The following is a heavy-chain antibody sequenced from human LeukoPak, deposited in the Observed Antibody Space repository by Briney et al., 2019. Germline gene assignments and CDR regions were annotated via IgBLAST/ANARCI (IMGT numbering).Heavy chain of an antibody. CDR1: GFTLDDYA. Sequence: GGSLRLSCAASGFTLDDYAMHWVRKAPGKGLEWVSLISGDGGSTYYADSVKGRFTISRDNSKNSLYLQMNSLRTEDTALYYCAKDRAMGYYYGMDVWGQGTTVTVSS. D-gene: IGHD5-18*01. CDR3: AKDRAMGYYYGMDV. V-gene: IGHV3-43*02. J-gene: IGHJ6*02. CDR2: ISGDGGST.